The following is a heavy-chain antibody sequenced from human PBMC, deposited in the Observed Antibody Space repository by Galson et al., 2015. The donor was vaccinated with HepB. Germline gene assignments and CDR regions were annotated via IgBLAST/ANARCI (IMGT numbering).Heavy chain of an antibody. CDR3: ATSVAGDCFHY. D-gene: IGHD6-19*01. Sequence: SETLSLTCTVSGGSISSYYWSWIRQPPGKGLEWIGYIYYSGSTNYNSSLKSRVIISIDVPKNQFSLNLSSVTAADTAVYYCATSVAGDCFHYWGQGILVTVSS. CDR2: IYYSGST. J-gene: IGHJ4*02. CDR1: GGSISSYY. V-gene: IGHV4-59*08.